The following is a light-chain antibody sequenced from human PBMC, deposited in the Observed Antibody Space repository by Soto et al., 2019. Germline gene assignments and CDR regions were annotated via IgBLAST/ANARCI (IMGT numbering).Light chain of an antibody. CDR3: MQALSHT. J-gene: IGKJ2*01. CDR2: LGS. Sequence: DIVMTQSPLSLPVTPGEPASITCKSSQSLLHRNGHNYLDWFLQKPGQSPQLLIYLGSYRAAGVPDRFSGSGSGTDFTLKISRVEAEDVGIYYCMQALSHTFGQGTKLEI. CDR1: QSLLHRNGHNY. V-gene: IGKV2-28*01.